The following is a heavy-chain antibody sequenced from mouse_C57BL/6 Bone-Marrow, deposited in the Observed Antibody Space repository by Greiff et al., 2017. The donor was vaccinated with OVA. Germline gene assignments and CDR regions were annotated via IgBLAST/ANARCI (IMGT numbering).Heavy chain of an antibody. CDR1: GFTFSDYG. CDR2: ISNLAYSI. CDR3: ARQEYGNPFAY. Sequence: EVHLVESGGGLVQPGGSLKLSCAASGFTFSDYGMAWVRQAPRKGPEWVAFISNLAYSIYYADTVTGRFTISRENAKNTLYLEMSSLRSEDTAMYYCARQEYGNPFAYWGQGTLVTVSA. J-gene: IGHJ3*01. V-gene: IGHV5-15*01. D-gene: IGHD2-10*02.